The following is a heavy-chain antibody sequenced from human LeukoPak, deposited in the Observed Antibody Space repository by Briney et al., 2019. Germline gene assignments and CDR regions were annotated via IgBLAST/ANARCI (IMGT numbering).Heavy chain of an antibody. V-gene: IGHV3-30*04. CDR1: GFTLSSYS. J-gene: IGHJ5*02. CDR2: ISNDGNNK. D-gene: IGHD6-19*01. Sequence: GGSLTLSCAASGFTLSSYSIHWVRQAPGKGLEWVAVISNDGNNKYYAESVKGRFTISRDNSKNTLYLQTNSLSAEDTAVYYCARLGAVAGTGAYWFDPWGQGTQVTVSS. CDR3: ARLGAVAGTGAYWFDP.